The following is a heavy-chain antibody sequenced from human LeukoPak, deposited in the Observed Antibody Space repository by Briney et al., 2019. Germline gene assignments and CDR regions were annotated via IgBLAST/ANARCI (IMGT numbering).Heavy chain of an antibody. V-gene: IGHV4-39*01. CDR1: GDSISGSPYY. D-gene: IGHD3-16*01. J-gene: IGHJ4*02. Sequence: SETLSLTCSVSGDSISGSPYYWGWIRQSPGKGLEWIGSIYYSGSTYYNPSLNSRVTISADTSKNRFSLKLSSVTAADTAVYYCARGLNWGQGTLVTVSS. CDR3: ARGLN. CDR2: IYYSGST.